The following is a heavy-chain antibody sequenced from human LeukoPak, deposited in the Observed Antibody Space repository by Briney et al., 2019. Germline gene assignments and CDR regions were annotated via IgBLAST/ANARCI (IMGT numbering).Heavy chain of an antibody. CDR1: GFTFSSYA. J-gene: IGHJ6*03. CDR3: ARAENYDFWSGYAIYYYYMDV. Sequence: PGGSLRLSCAASGFTFSSYAMSWVRQAPGKGLEWVSAISGSGGSTYYADSVKGRFTISRDNSKNTLYLQMNSLRAEDTAVYYCARAENYDFWSGYAIYYYYMDVWGKGTTVTVFS. D-gene: IGHD3-3*01. V-gene: IGHV3-23*01. CDR2: ISGSGGST.